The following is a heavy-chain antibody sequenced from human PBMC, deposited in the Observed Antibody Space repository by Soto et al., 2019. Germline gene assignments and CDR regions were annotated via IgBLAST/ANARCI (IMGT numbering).Heavy chain of an antibody. CDR2: IWYDGSNK. Sequence: QVQLVESGGGVVQPGRSLRLSCAASGFTFSSYGMHWVRQAPGKGLEWVAVIWYDGSNKYYADSVKGRFTISRDNSKNTLYLQMNSLRAEDTAVYYCARDYYDILRDYYYYGMDVWGQGTTVTVSS. J-gene: IGHJ6*02. CDR3: ARDYYDILRDYYYYGMDV. CDR1: GFTFSSYG. V-gene: IGHV3-33*01. D-gene: IGHD3-9*01.